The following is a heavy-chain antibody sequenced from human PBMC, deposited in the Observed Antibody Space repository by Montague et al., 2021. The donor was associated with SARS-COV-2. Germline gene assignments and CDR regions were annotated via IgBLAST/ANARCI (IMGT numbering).Heavy chain of an antibody. CDR3: AIEVAAMVYYYGIDV. Sequence: SETLSLTCTVSGGSISRSSYYWGWIRQPPGKGLEWIGSIYYSGSTYYNPSLKSRVTISVDTSKNQFSLKLTSVTAAVTAVYYCAIEVAAMVYYYGIDVWGTVTTVTVSS. V-gene: IGHV4-39*01. CDR1: GGSISRSSYY. J-gene: IGHJ6*04. CDR2: IYYSGST. D-gene: IGHD5-18*01.